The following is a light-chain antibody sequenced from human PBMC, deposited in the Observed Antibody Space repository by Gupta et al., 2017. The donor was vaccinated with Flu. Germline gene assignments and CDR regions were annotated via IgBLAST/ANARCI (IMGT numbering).Light chain of an antibody. J-gene: IGLJ2*01. CDR1: SSDVGGYDY. CDR3: RSYTTTNTVVV. CDR2: QVS. Sequence: QSALTQPASVSGSPGQSIAISCTGTSSDVGGYDYVSWYQQHPGKAPELMIFQVSRRPSGIPDRFSGSKSGNTASLTISGLRAEDEAYYYCRSYTTTNTVVVFGGGTKLTVL. V-gene: IGLV2-14*01.